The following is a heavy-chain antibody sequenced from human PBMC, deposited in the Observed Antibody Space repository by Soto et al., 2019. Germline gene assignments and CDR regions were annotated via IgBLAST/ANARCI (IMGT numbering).Heavy chain of an antibody. J-gene: IGHJ6*02. Sequence: PGGSLRLSCAASGFTVRSYAVHWVRQAPGKGLEWVAVISYDGSNKYYADSVKGRFTISRDNSNNTLYLQMNSLRVEDTAVYYCARDLLGCSAGSCHGYYQYGMDVWGQGTTVTVSS. CDR2: ISYDGSNK. CDR1: GFTVRSYA. D-gene: IGHD2-15*01. CDR3: ARDLLGCSAGSCHGYYQYGMDV. V-gene: IGHV3-30-3*01.